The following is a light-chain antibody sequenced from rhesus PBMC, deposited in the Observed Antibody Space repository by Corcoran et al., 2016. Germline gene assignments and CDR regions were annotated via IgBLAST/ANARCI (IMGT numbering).Light chain of an antibody. CDR1: QSLLDSEDGNTY. J-gene: IGKJ4*01. Sequence: DIVMTQTPLSLPVTPGEPAPISCRSSQSLLDSEDGNTYLYWYLQKPGKSPQLLIYEVSNRASGVPDRFSGIGSDTDFTLKISRVEAEDVGVYYCMQALEFPLTFGGGTKVEIK. CDR3: MQALEFPLT. CDR2: EVS. V-gene: IGKV2-104*02.